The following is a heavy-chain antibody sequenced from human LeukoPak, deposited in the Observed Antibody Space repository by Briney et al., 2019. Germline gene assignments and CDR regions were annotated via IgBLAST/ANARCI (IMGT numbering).Heavy chain of an antibody. CDR1: GFTFSSYS. J-gene: IGHJ4*02. Sequence: GGSLRLSRAASGFTFSSYSMNWVRQAPGKGLEWVSSISSSSSYIYYADSVKGRFTISRDNAKNSLYLQMNSLRAEDTAVYYCARDWDSTYYFDYWGQGTLVTVSS. V-gene: IGHV3-21*01. D-gene: IGHD5/OR15-5a*01. CDR3: ARDWDSTYYFDY. CDR2: ISSSSSYI.